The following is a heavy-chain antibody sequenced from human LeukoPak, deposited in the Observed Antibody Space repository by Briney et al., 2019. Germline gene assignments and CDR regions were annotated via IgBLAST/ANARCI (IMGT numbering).Heavy chain of an antibody. Sequence: SETLSLTCTVSGGSISSYYWSWTRQPPGKGLEWIGYIYYSGSTYYNPSLKSRVTISVDTSKNQFSLKLSSVTAADTAVYYCASVYDFWSGYYFDYWGQGTLVTVST. V-gene: IGHV4-59*08. J-gene: IGHJ4*02. CDR1: GGSISSYY. CDR2: IYYSGST. CDR3: ASVYDFWSGYYFDY. D-gene: IGHD3-3*01.